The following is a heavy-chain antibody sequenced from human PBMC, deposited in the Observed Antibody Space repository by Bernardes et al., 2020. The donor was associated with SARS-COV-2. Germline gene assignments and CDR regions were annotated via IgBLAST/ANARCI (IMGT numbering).Heavy chain of an antibody. CDR3: AGYGGNSY. D-gene: IGHD4-17*01. CDR1: GFTVSNNH. CDR2: LYGVGTT. V-gene: IGHV3-53*01. J-gene: IGHJ4*02. Sequence: GGSLRLSCVASGFTVSNNHVTWVRQAPGKGLECVSVLYGVGTTFYADSVRGRFTISRDTSKNTVYLQMTSLRADDTAIYYCAGYGGNSYWGQGTQVTVS.